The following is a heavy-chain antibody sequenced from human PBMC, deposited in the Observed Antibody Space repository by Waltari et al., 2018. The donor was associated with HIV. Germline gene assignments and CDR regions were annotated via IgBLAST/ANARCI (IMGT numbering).Heavy chain of an antibody. J-gene: IGHJ4*02. CDR2: IYWKGET. CDR1: GFSLTTAGVG. CDR3: ANALGRGGVYFDY. V-gene: IGHV2-5*04. D-gene: IGHD3-16*01. Sequence: TLTESGPAAVKPTQTLILTCSFSGFSLTTAGVGVGWVRQPPGEALQWLAIIYWKGETRYSPSLSSRRNVTKDTSKRRVVLTVTKVDPLDTGTYVCANALGRGGVYFDYWGQGTLITVAS.